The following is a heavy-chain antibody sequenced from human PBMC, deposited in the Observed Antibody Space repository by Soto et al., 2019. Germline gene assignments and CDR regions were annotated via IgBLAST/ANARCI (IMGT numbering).Heavy chain of an antibody. J-gene: IGHJ6*02. CDR2: ISSSSSTI. Sequence: PVGSLRLSCAASGFTFSSYSMNWVRQAPGKGLEWVSYISSSSSTIYYADSVKGRFTISRDNATNSLYLQMNSLRDEDTAVYYCARDGVTWHYGIVNYYYGMDVWGQGTTVTVSS. CDR1: GFTFSSYS. V-gene: IGHV3-48*02. D-gene: IGHD1-7*01. CDR3: ARDGVTWHYGIVNYYYGMDV.